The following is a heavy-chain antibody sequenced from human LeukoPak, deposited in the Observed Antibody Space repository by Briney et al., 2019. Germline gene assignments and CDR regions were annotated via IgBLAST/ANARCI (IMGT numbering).Heavy chain of an antibody. CDR1: GFTFSNYA. J-gene: IGHJ4*02. CDR3: GKYCASGSRYFDY. D-gene: IGHD2-21*01. CDR2: IDSSGGGI. Sequence: GGSLRLSCAASGFTFSNYAMTWVRQAPGKGLEWVAVIDSSGGGIYYADSVKGRFTISRDNSKNTLYLQMNSLRAEDTAVFYCGKYCASGSRYFDYWGQGTLVTVSS. V-gene: IGHV3-23*01.